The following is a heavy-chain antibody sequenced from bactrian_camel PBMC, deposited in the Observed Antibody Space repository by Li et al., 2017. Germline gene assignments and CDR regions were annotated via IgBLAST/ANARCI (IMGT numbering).Heavy chain of an antibody. CDR2: ISDGGGVT. V-gene: IGHV3S63*01. D-gene: IGHD5*01. J-gene: IGHJ4*01. CDR3: AAGGNPRERLIRGVPSFACDEFAY. Sequence: HVQLVESGGGSVQAGGSLTLSCTVSGACTGWFRQAPGKEREAVASISDGGGVTYYTDSVKGRFTVSYDNAKNTLYLEMTSLKPEDTAIYYCAAGGNPRERLIRGVPSFACDEFAYLGQGTQVTVS. CDR1: GAC.